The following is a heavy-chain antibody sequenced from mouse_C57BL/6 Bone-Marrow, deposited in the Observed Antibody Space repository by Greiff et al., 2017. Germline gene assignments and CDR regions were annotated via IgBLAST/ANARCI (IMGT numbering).Heavy chain of an antibody. D-gene: IGHD1-1*01. CDR3: ARKTSGSSFYWYFDV. CDR2: INPSTGGT. CDR1: GYSFTGYY. V-gene: IGHV1-42*01. J-gene: IGHJ1*03. Sequence: EVQLQQSGPELVKPGASVKISCKASGYSFTGYYMNWVKQSPEKSLEWIGEINPSTGGTTYNQKFKAKATLTVDKSSSTAYMHLKSLTSADSAVYYCARKTSGSSFYWYFDVWGTGTTVTVSS.